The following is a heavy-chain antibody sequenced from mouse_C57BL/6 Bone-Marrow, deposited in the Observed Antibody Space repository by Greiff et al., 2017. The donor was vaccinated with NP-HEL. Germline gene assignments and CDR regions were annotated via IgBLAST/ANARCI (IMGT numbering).Heavy chain of an antibody. D-gene: IGHD2-4*01. CDR1: GFTFSDYY. J-gene: IGHJ4*01. CDR2: INYDGSST. Sequence: EVQRVESEGGLVQPGSSMKLSCTASGFTFSDYYMAWVRQVPEKGLEWVANINYDGSSTYYLDSLKSRFIISRDNAKNILYLQMSSLKSEDTATYYCARASYYDYAMDYWGQGTSV. V-gene: IGHV5-16*01. CDR3: ARASYYDYAMDY.